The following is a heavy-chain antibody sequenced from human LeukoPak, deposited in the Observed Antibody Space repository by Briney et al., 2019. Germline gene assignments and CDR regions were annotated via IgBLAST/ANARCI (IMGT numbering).Heavy chain of an antibody. Sequence: GGSLRLSCAASGFTVSSNDMSWVRQAPGKGLEWVSLIYAGGSGSAYYADSVKGRFTGSRHDSKNTLDLQMNSLRVDDTAVYYCLRQGRGSPPRWGQGTLVTLSS. CDR2: IYAGGSGSA. D-gene: IGHD1-26*01. J-gene: IGHJ4*02. CDR1: GFTVSSND. V-gene: IGHV3-53*04. CDR3: LRQGRGSPPR.